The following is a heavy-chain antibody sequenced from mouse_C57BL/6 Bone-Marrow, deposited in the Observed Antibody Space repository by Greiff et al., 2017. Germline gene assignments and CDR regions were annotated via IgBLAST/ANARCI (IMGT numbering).Heavy chain of an antibody. D-gene: IGHD1-2*01. Sequence: VQLQQSGTVLARPGASVKMSCKTSGYTFTSYWMHWVNQRPGQGLEWIGAIYPGNSDTSYNQKLKGKAKLTAVTSASTAYMELSSLTNEGSAVYYCTRMDHYYGSYFDYWCQGTTLTVSS. CDR3: TRMDHYYGSYFDY. CDR1: GYTFTSYW. CDR2: IYPGNSDT. V-gene: IGHV1-5*01. J-gene: IGHJ2*01.